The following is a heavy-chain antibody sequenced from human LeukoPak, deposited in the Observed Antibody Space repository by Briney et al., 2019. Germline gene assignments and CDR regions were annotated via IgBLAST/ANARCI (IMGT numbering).Heavy chain of an antibody. D-gene: IGHD5-18*01. Sequence: ASVKVSCKASGYTFTGYYMHWVRQAPGQGLEWMGWINPNSGGTNYAQKFQGRVTMTRDTSISTAYMELSRLRSDDTAVYYCARAGARGYSYGDYYYYYMDVWGKGTTVTVPS. CDR2: INPNSGGT. CDR3: ARAGARGYSYGDYYYYYMDV. J-gene: IGHJ6*03. V-gene: IGHV1-2*02. CDR1: GYTFTGYY.